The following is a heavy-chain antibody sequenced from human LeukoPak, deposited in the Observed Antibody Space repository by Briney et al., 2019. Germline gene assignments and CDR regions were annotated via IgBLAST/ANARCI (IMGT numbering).Heavy chain of an antibody. V-gene: IGHV4-39*01. J-gene: IGHJ4*02. CDR3: AREMEGGYYSN. Sequence: SETLSLTCTVSGGSISSSSYYWGWIRQPPGKGLEWIGSIYYSGSTYYNPSLKSRVTISVDTSKNQFSLKLSSVTAADTAVYYCAREMEGGYYSNWDQGTLVTVSS. CDR2: IYYSGST. D-gene: IGHD3-22*01. CDR1: GGSISSSSYY.